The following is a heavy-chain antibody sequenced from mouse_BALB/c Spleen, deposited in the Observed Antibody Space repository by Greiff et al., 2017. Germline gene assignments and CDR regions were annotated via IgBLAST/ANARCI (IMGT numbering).Heavy chain of an antibody. CDR2: IYPGDGDT. V-gene: IGHV1-87*01. D-gene: IGHD2-12*01. CDR1: GYTFTSYW. Sequence: VQLQQSGAELARPGASVKLSCKASGYTFTSYWMQWVKQRPGQGLEWIGAIYPGDGDTRYTQKFKGKATLTADKSSSTAYMQLSSLASEDSAVYYCARRRYAMDYWGQGTSVTVSS. J-gene: IGHJ4*01. CDR3: ARRRYAMDY.